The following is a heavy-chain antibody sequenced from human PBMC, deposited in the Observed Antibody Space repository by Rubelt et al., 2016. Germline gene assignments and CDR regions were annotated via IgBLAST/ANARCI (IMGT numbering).Heavy chain of an antibody. V-gene: IGHV4-34*01. CDR3: ARSFGVRGAMVPSYYFDD. CDR2: INHSGST. D-gene: IGHD3-10*01. CDR1: GGSFSGYY. J-gene: IGHJ4*02. Sequence: QVQLQQWGAGLLKPSETLSLTCAVYGGSFSGYYWSWIRQPPGKGLEWIGEINHSGSTNYNPSLKGRVTLSGDTPKDQFSLKLGSVTDADTAVYDCARSFGVRGAMVPSYYFDDWGQGTLVTVSS.